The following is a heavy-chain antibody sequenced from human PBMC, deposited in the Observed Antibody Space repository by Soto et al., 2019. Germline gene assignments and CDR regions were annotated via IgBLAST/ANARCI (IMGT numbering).Heavy chain of an antibody. V-gene: IGHV1-69*13. CDR3: ASAEPRTFVVVLSLDY. D-gene: IGHD2-2*01. Sequence: ASVKVSCKASGGTFSSYAISWVRQAPGQGLEWMGGIIPIFGTANYAQKFQGRVTITADESTSTAYMELSSLRSEDTAVYYCASAEPRTFVVVLSLDYWGQGTLVTVSS. CDR2: IIPIFGTA. J-gene: IGHJ4*02. CDR1: GGTFSSYA.